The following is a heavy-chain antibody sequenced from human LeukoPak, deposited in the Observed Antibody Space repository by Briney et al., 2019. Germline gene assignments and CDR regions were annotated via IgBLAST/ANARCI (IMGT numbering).Heavy chain of an antibody. D-gene: IGHD6-19*01. CDR1: GGSISSYY. V-gene: IGHV4-4*07. Sequence: SETLSLTCTVSGGSISSYYWSWIRRPAGKGLEWIGRIYTSGSTNYNPSLKSRVTMSVDTSKNQFSLKLSSVTAADTAVYYCARVRVAVAGTGGYYFDYWGQGALVTVSS. CDR2: IYTSGST. CDR3: ARVRVAVAGTGGYYFDY. J-gene: IGHJ4*02.